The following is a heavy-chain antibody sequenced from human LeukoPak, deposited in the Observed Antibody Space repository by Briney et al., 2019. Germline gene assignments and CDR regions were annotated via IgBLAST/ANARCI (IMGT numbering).Heavy chain of an antibody. D-gene: IGHD3-9*01. J-gene: IGHJ5*02. Sequence: SETLSLTCTVSGGSISSYYWGWIRQPAGKGLEWIGRIYTSGSTNYNPSLKSRVTMSVDTSKNQFSLKLSSVTAADTAVYYCARGMGRTYYDILTGSNWFDPWGQGTLVTVSS. CDR2: IYTSGST. V-gene: IGHV4-4*07. CDR1: GGSISSYY. CDR3: ARGMGRTYYDILTGSNWFDP.